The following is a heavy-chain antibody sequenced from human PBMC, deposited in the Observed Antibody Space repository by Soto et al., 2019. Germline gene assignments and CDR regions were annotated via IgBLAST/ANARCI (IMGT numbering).Heavy chain of an antibody. CDR2: IYYSGST. J-gene: IGHJ4*02. D-gene: IGHD2-15*01. CDR1: GGSISSYY. Sequence: SETLSLTCTVSGGSISSYYWSWIRQPPGKGLEWIGYIYYSGSTNYNPSLKSRVTISVDTSKNQFSLKLSSVTAADTAVYYCASYKRYCSGGSCKRTFDDWGQGTRVTVAS. V-gene: IGHV4-59*08. CDR3: ASYKRYCSGGSCKRTFDD.